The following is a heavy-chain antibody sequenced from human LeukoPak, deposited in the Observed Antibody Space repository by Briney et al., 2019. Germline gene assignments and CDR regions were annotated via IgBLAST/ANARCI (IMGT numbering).Heavy chain of an antibody. CDR3: ARRTVSYYMDV. V-gene: IGHV4-4*02. J-gene: IGHJ6*03. Sequence: KPSGTLSLTCAVSGGSISSSNWWSWVRPPPGKGLEWIGSIYYSGSTYYNPSLKSRVTISVDTSKNQFSLKLSSVTAADTAVYYCARRTVSYYMDVWGKGTTVTISS. CDR2: IYYSGST. CDR1: GGSISSSNW.